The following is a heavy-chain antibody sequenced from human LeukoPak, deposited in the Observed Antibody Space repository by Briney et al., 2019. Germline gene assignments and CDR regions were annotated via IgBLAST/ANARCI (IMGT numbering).Heavy chain of an antibody. D-gene: IGHD6-19*01. CDR2: INHSGST. CDR1: GGSFSGYY. Sequence: SETLSLTCAVYGGSFSGYYWSWIRQPPWKGLEWIGEINHSGSTNYNPSLKSRVTISVDTSKNQFSLKLSSVTAADTAVYYCARRGQWLVLGAFDIWGQGTMVTVSS. CDR3: ARRGQWLVLGAFDI. V-gene: IGHV4-34*01. J-gene: IGHJ3*02.